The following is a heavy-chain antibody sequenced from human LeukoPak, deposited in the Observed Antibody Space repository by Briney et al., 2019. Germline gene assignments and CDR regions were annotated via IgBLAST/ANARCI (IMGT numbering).Heavy chain of an antibody. CDR2: IIPIFGTA. V-gene: IGHV1-69*13. J-gene: IGHJ5*02. CDR1: GGTFSSYA. Sequence: SVKVSCKASGGTFSSYAISWVRQAPGQGLEWMGGIIPIFGTANYAQKFQGRVTITADESTSTAYMELSSLRSEDTAVYYCARYYGDYGDWFDPWGQGTLVTVSS. CDR3: ARYYGDYGDWFDP. D-gene: IGHD4-17*01.